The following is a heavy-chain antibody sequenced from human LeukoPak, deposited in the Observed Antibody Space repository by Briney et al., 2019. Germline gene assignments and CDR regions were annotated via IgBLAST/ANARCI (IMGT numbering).Heavy chain of an antibody. Sequence: ASVKVSCKVSGYTLTELSMHWVRQAPGKGLEWMGGFDPEDGETIYAQKFQGRVTMTEDTSTDTAYMELSSLRSDDTAVYYCARGLYYDYVWGSYPDYYYMDVWGKGTTVTISS. J-gene: IGHJ6*03. V-gene: IGHV1-24*01. CDR1: GYTLTELS. CDR3: ARGLYYDYVWGSYPDYYYMDV. CDR2: FDPEDGET. D-gene: IGHD3-16*02.